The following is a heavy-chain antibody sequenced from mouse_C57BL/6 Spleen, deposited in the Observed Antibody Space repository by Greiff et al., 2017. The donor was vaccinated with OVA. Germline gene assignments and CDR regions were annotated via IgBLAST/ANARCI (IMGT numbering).Heavy chain of an antibody. CDR1: GFNIKDDY. CDR2: IDPENGDT. J-gene: IGHJ2*01. CDR3: TTLLRYQYFGY. D-gene: IGHD1-1*01. Sequence: EVQLQQSGAELVRPGASVKLSCTASGFNIKDDYMHWVKQRPEQGLEWIGWIDPENGDTEYASKFQGKATITADTSSNTAYLQLSSLTSEDTAVYYCTTLLRYQYFGYWGQGTTLTVSS. V-gene: IGHV14-4*01.